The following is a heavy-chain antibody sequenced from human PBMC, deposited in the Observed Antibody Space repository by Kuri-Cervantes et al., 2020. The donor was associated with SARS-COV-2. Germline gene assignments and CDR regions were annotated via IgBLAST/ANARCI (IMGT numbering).Heavy chain of an antibody. CDR3: STSITFFGAVY. D-gene: IGHD3-3*01. CDR2: IKSDGSKK. CDR1: GFTFSSYG. J-gene: IGHJ4*02. Sequence: GGSLRLSCAASGFTFSSYGMHWVRQAPGKGLEWLAFIKSDGSKKYYTDSVKGRFTISRDNSKNSLHLQMNSLRAEDTALYYCSTSITFFGAVYWGQGTQVTVSS. V-gene: IGHV3-30*02.